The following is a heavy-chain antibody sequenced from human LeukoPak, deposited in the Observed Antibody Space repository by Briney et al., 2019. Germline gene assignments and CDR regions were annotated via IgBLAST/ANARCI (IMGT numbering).Heavy chain of an antibody. V-gene: IGHV4-59*01. CDR3: ARGDYVMAY. D-gene: IGHD4-17*01. CDR2: IYYSGST. CDR1: GGSISSYY. J-gene: IGHJ4*02. Sequence: PSETLSLTCTVSGGSISSYYWSWIRQPPGKGLEWIGYIYYSGSTNYNPSLKSRVTISVDTSKNQFSLKLSSVTAADTAVYYCARGDYVMAYWGQGTLVTVSS.